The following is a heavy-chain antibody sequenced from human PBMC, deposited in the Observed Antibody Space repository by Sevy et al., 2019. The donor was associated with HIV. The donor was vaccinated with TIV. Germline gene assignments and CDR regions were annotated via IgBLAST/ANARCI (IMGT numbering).Heavy chain of an antibody. CDR2: IYYSGTT. CDR1: DGSISSYY. CDR3: ARGNQEYYYGMDV. D-gene: IGHD1-1*01. J-gene: IGHJ6*02. Sequence: SETLSLTCTVPDGSISSYYWSCIRQPPGKGLEWIGYIYYSGTTNYNPSLKSRVTISKDTSKNQFYLRLSSVTAADTAVYYCARGNQEYYYGMDVWGQGTTVTVSS. V-gene: IGHV4-59*01.